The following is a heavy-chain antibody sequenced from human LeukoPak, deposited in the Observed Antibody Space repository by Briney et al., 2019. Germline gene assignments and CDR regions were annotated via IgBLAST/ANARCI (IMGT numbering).Heavy chain of an antibody. V-gene: IGHV1-46*01. J-gene: IGHJ4*02. Sequence: ASVKVSCKASGYTFTTYYIHWVRQAPGQGLEWMGIINPSDDSTRYAKKFQGRVTMTRDMSTNTVYMELSGLRSEDTAVYYCARDQEGFDYWGQGTLVTVSS. CDR3: ARDQEGFDY. CDR2: INPSDDST. CDR1: GYTFTTYY.